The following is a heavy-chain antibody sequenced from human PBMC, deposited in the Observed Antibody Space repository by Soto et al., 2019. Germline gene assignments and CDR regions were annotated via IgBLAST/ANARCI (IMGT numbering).Heavy chain of an antibody. J-gene: IGHJ1*01. D-gene: IGHD3-3*01. V-gene: IGHV3-74*01. CDR1: GFTFTNYW. CDR3: TTVFED. CDR2: IDGVGTGT. Sequence: GGSLRLSCAASGFTFTNYWMHWVRQVPGKGLVWVSRIDGVGTGTSYSDSVRGRFTISRDNAENTLYLQMNSLRAEDTAVYYCTTVFEDWGQGT.